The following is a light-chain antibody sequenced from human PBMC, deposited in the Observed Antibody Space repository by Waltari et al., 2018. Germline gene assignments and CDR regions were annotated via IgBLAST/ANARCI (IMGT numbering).Light chain of an antibody. CDR1: SGDVGSYNR. CDR2: EVT. Sequence: QSALTQPPSVSGSPGQSVTISCTGTSGDVGSYNRVSWYQQPPGTAPNLIIYEVTNRPSGVPDRFSGSKSGNTASLTISGLQAEDEADYYCTLYTTTSTWVFGGGTRLTVL. J-gene: IGLJ3*02. CDR3: TLYTTTSTWV. V-gene: IGLV2-18*01.